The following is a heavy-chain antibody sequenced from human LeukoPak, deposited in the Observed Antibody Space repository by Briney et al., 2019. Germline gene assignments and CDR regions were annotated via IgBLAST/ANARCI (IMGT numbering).Heavy chain of an antibody. CDR1: GESFSGYY. CDR3: AIAPNSSGHDY. J-gene: IGHJ4*02. D-gene: IGHD6-19*01. Sequence: SETLSLTCAVYGESFSGYYWSWIRQPPGKGLEWIGEINHSGSTNYNPSLKSRVTISVDTSKNQFSLKLSSVTAADTAVYYCAIAPNSSGHDYWGQGTLVTVSS. CDR2: INHSGST. V-gene: IGHV4-34*01.